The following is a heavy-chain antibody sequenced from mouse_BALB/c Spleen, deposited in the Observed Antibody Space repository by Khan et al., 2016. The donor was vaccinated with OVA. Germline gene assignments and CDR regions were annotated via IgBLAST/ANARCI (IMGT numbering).Heavy chain of an antibody. CDR2: IYPNSGGT. J-gene: IGHJ3*01. D-gene: IGHD1-2*01. V-gene: IGHV1S29*02. CDR1: GYTFTDYN. CDR3: TRSGYGSFAF. Sequence: VQLQQPGPELVKPGASVKISCKASGYTFTDYNMDWVKQSHGKSLEWIGYIYPNSGGTGYNQKFKTKATLTVDISSSTAYIELRSLTSEDSAVYYCTRSGYGSFAFWGQGTLVTVSA.